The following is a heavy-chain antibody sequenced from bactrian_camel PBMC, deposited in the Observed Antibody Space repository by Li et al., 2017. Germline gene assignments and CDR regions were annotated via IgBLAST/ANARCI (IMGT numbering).Heavy chain of an antibody. CDR1: GYTYSDYC. V-gene: IGHV3S1*01. Sequence: VQLVESGGGSVQAGGSLRLSCAVSGYTYSDYCMAWFRQAPGKKREGVAAIYTGGRRTYYADSVKGRFTISRDNAKNTVYLQMSSLKPEDTGVYYCARGEPISFGYWGQGTQVTVS. J-gene: IGHJ6*01. CDR2: IYTGGRRT. CDR3: ARGEPISFGY. D-gene: IGHD7*01.